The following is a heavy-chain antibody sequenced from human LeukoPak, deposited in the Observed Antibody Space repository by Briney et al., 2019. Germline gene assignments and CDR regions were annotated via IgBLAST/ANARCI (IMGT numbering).Heavy chain of an antibody. D-gene: IGHD2-15*01. J-gene: IGHJ6*02. Sequence: PGGSLRLSCAASGFTFSDYYMSWIRLAPGKGLEWVSCISSSGSGGNTIYYADSVKGRFTISRDNAKNSLFLQMNSLRAEDTAVYYCVREALRRSYYGMDVWGLGTTVTVSS. CDR1: GFTFSDYY. CDR3: VREALRRSYYGMDV. V-gene: IGHV3-11*01. CDR2: ISSSGSGGNTI.